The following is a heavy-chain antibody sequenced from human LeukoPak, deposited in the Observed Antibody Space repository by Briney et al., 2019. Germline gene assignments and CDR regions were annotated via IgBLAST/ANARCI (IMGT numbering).Heavy chain of an antibody. V-gene: IGHV3-23*01. CDR3: AKDQYYYDSSGYYKAAFDI. Sequence: PGGSLRLSCAASGFTFSSYAMSWVRQAPGKGLEWVSAISGSGGSTYYADSVKGRFTISRDNSKYTLYLQMNSLRAEDTAVYYCAKDQYYYDSSGYYKAAFDIWGQGTMVTVSS. D-gene: IGHD3-22*01. J-gene: IGHJ3*02. CDR2: ISGSGGST. CDR1: GFTFSSYA.